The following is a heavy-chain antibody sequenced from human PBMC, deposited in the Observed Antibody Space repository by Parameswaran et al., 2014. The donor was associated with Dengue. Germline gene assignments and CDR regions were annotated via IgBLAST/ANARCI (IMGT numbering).Heavy chain of an antibody. D-gene: IGHD3-3*01. CDR3: ARGRDFWSGYPKTYYYYGMDV. J-gene: IGHJ6*02. V-gene: IGHV1-2*02. CDR2: INPNSGGT. Sequence: WVRQAPGQGLEWMGWINPNSGGTNYAQKFQGRVTMTRDTSISTAYMELSRLRSDDTAVYYCARGRDFWSGYPKTYYYYGMDVWGQGTTVTVSS.